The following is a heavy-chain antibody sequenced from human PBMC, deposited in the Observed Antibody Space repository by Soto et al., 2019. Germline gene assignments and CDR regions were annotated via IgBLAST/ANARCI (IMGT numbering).Heavy chain of an antibody. CDR3: AKVGYDYIWGSYRGPDAFDI. CDR2: ISGGGGST. J-gene: IGHJ3*02. D-gene: IGHD3-16*02. CDR1: GFMFISYA. V-gene: IGHV3-23*01. Sequence: GGSLRLSCAASGFMFISYAMSWVRQAPGKGLEWVSAISGGGGSTYYADSVKGRFTISRDNSKNTLYLQMNSLRAEDTAVYYCAKVGYDYIWGSYRGPDAFDIWGQGTMVTVSS.